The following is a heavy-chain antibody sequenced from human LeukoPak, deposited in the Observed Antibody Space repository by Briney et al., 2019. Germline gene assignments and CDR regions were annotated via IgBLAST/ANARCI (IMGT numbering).Heavy chain of an antibody. CDR2: ISYDGSNK. CDR1: GFTFSSYG. Sequence: PGRSLRLSCAASGFTFSSYGMPWVRQAPGKGLEWVALISYDGSNKYYADSVKGRFTISRDNSKNTLYLQMNSLRTDDTAVYYCAKLSHLAPSDYWGQGTLVTVSS. V-gene: IGHV3-30*18. CDR3: AKLSHLAPSDY. D-gene: IGHD2/OR15-2a*01. J-gene: IGHJ4*02.